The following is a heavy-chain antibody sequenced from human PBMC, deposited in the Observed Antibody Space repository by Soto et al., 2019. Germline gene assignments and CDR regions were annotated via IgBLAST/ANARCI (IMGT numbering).Heavy chain of an antibody. V-gene: IGHV5-51*01. J-gene: IGHJ3*02. CDR3: ARQSGIAVAVNDAFDT. CDR2: IYPGDSDT. Sequence: GESLKISCKGSGYSFTSYWIGWVRQMPGKGLEWMGIIYPGDSDTRYSPSFQGQVTISADKSISTAYLQWSSLKASDTAMYYCARQSGIAVAVNDAFDTWGQGTMVTVSS. D-gene: IGHD6-19*01. CDR1: GYSFTSYW.